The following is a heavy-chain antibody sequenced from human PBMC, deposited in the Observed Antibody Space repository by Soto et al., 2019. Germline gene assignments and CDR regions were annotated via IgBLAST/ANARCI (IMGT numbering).Heavy chain of an antibody. J-gene: IGHJ4*02. Sequence: SETLSLTYAVYGGSFSGYDWSWIRQPPGKGLEWIGEINHSGSTNYNPSLKSRVTMSIDTSKNQFSLKLSSVTAADTAVYYCARDKITGLFDYWGQGTLVTVSS. D-gene: IGHD2-8*02. CDR3: ARDKITGLFDY. CDR1: GGSFSGYD. CDR2: INHSGST. V-gene: IGHV4-34*01.